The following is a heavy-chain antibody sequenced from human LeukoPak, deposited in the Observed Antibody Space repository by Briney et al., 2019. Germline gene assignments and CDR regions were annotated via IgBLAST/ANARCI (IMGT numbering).Heavy chain of an antibody. D-gene: IGHD3-3*01. J-gene: IGHJ4*02. CDR1: SDSISSGGYY. V-gene: IGHV4-30-4*01. CDR3: ARGSSITIFGVVPYFDY. CDR2: IYHTGST. Sequence: SETLSLTCTVSSDSISSGGYYWSWIRQHPGKGLEWIGCIYHTGSTHYNPSLKSRVTMSVDTSKNQFSLKLSSVTAADTAVYYCARGSSITIFGVVPYFDYWGQGTLVTVSS.